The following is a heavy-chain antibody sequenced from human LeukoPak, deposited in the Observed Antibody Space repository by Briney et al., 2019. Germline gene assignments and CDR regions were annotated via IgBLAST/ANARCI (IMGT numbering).Heavy chain of an antibody. CDR3: SRGSGWLSVY. J-gene: IGHJ4*02. CDR1: GFTFGDYL. D-gene: IGHD6-19*01. CDR2: ISGGTT. Sequence: GGSLRLSCTASGFTFGDYLLSWFRQAPGKGLEWIGFISGGTTEYAASVKGRFTISRDDSTSIAYLQMNSLTTEDTAVYYCSRGSGWLSVYWGQGTLVTVSS. V-gene: IGHV3-49*03.